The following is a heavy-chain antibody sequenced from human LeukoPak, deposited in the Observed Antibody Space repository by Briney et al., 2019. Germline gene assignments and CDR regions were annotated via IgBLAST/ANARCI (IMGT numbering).Heavy chain of an antibody. J-gene: IGHJ5*02. CDR2: IRYDGSET. Sequence: GGSLRLSCAASGFTVSSNYMSWVRQAPGKGLEWVAFIRYDGSETYYGDSVKGRFTISRDNSKNTLYLQLHSLRLNDTALYYCVRDATVGAAYFDLWGQGVQVTVSS. CDR3: VRDATVGAAYFDL. CDR1: GFTVSSNY. V-gene: IGHV3-30*02. D-gene: IGHD2-15*01.